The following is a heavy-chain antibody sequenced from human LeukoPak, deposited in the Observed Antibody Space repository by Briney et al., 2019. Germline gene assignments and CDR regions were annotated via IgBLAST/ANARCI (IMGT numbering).Heavy chain of an antibody. V-gene: IGHV3-23*01. D-gene: IGHD5-12*01. J-gene: IGHJ4*02. CDR1: GFIFTNYA. CDR2: IIGSSGST. CDR3: AKGGYDYVKMGYFDY. Sequence: PGGSLRLSCAVSGFIFTNYAMSWVRQAPGKGLEWVSVIIGSSGSTFYADSVKGRFTISRDKSKNTLYLQMNSLRAEDTAVYYCAKGGYDYVKMGYFDYWGQGTLVTVSS.